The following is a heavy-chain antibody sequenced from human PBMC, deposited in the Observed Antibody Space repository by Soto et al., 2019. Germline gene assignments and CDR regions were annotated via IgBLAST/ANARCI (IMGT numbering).Heavy chain of an antibody. CDR2: IHTSGSS. CDR1: GGSIRTIY. CDR3: AREPYCTSATCFIHFDS. V-gene: IGHV4-4*07. J-gene: IGHJ4*02. Sequence: QVQLQESGPGLVKPSETLSLRCSVSGGSIRTIYWTWVRQPAGKGLEWIGRIHTSGSSSYNPSLERRVSMSIDTPTNQFSLKLKSVTVADTAVYFCAREPYCTSATCFIHFDSWGQGSLVTVSS. D-gene: IGHD2-2*01.